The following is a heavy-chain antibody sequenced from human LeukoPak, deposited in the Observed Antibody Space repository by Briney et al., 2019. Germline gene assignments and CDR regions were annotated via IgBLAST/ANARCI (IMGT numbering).Heavy chain of an antibody. V-gene: IGHV3-48*04. D-gene: IGHD3-16*01. CDR1: GFTFESYA. CDR2: ISASSSTI. J-gene: IGHJ4*02. Sequence: GGSLRLSCAASGFTFESYAMNWVRQGPGKGLEWVSYISASSSTIYYADSVKGRFTISRDNAKDSLYLQMNSLRADDTGVYYCALGPLRLPDYWGQGTLVAVSS. CDR3: ALGPLRLPDY.